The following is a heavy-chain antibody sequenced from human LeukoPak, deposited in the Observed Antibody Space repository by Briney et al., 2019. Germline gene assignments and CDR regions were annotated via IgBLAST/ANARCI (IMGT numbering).Heavy chain of an antibody. J-gene: IGHJ4*02. Sequence: GGSLRLSCAASGFTFSSNWMHWVRQAPGKGLVWVSRINTDGSSTSYADSVKGRFTISRDNAKNTLYLQMNSLRAEDTAVYYCAVGTHCGGDCSAYWGQGTLVTVSS. CDR2: INTDGSST. D-gene: IGHD2-21*01. CDR3: AVGTHCGGDCSAY. V-gene: IGHV3-74*01. CDR1: GFTFSSNW.